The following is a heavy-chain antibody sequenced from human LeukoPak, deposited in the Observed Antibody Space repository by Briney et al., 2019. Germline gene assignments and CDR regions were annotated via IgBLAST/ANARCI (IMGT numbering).Heavy chain of an antibody. CDR3: ANIPYSSGHFDY. J-gene: IGHJ4*02. V-gene: IGHV3-30*18. CDR1: GFTFSSYG. Sequence: GRFLRLSCAASGFTFSSYGMHWVRQAPGKGLEWVAVISYDGSNKYYADSVKGRFTISRDNSKNTLYLQMNSLRAEDTAVYYCANIPYSSGHFDYWGQGTLVTVSS. D-gene: IGHD6-19*01. CDR2: ISYDGSNK.